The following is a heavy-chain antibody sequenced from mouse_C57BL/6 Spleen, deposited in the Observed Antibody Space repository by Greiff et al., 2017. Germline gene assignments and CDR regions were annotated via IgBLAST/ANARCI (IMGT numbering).Heavy chain of an antibody. CDR3: AIGDGYYRDYAMDY. Sequence: QVQLKQPGAELVKPGASVKVSCKASGYTFTSYWMHWVKQRPGQGLEWIGRIHPSDSDTNYNQKFKGKATLTVDKSSSTAYMQLSSLTSEDSAVYYCAIGDGYYRDYAMDYWGQGTSVTVSS. CDR1: GYTFTSYW. J-gene: IGHJ4*01. CDR2: IHPSDSDT. V-gene: IGHV1-74*01. D-gene: IGHD2-3*01.